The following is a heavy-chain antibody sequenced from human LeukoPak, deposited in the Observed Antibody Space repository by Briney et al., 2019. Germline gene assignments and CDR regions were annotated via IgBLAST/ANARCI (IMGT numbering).Heavy chain of an antibody. V-gene: IGHV4-4*08. J-gene: IGHJ4*02. CDR3: ARRGVVAAPDANF. CDR2: IHNSGRT. Sequence: SETLSLTCSVSGGSVSSYYWSWIRQSPGKGLEWIGYIHNSGRTNYNPSLKSRVTGFVDTSKNQVSLRLSSVTAADTAVYYCARRGVVAAPDANFWGQGTLLTLSS. CDR1: GGSVSSYY. D-gene: IGHD2-15*01.